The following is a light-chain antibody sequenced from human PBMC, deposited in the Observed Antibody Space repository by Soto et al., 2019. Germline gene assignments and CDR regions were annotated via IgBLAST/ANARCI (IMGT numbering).Light chain of an antibody. V-gene: IGKV3-20*01. Sequence: EIVLTQSPGTLSLSPGERATLSCRASQSVSSTFLAWYQQKPGQAPRPLIYDASSRATGIPDRFSGSGSGTDFTLTISGLEPEDFAVYYCQQYGSSPPTFGQATKVDIK. CDR3: QQYGSSPPT. CDR2: DAS. CDR1: QSVSSTF. J-gene: IGKJ1*01.